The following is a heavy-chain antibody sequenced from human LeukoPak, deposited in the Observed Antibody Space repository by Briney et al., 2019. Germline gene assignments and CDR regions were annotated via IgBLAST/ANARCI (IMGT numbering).Heavy chain of an antibody. D-gene: IGHD1-26*01. V-gene: IGHV1-2*02. Sequence: ASVKVSCKASGYTFTAYFIHWVRQAPGQGLEWMAWINPNGGGTNYAQKFQGRITMTRDTSISTAYMELSRLRSDDTAVYYCARTMTGDSGNYHFDYWGQGTLVTVSS. CDR3: ARTMTGDSGNYHFDY. CDR2: INPNGGGT. J-gene: IGHJ4*02. CDR1: GYTFTAYF.